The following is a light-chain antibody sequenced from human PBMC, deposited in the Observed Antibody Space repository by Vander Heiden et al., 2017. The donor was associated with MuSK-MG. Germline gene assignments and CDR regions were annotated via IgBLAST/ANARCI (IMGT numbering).Light chain of an antibody. CDR1: QSISSY. Sequence: DIQMTQSPSSLSASVGDRVTITCRASQSISSYLNWYQQKPGKAPKLLIYAASSLQSGVTARLSGSGSGTDFNLTISSLQPEDFATYYCQQTYSTPWTFGQGTKVEIK. CDR2: AAS. V-gene: IGKV1-39*01. CDR3: QQTYSTPWT. J-gene: IGKJ1*01.